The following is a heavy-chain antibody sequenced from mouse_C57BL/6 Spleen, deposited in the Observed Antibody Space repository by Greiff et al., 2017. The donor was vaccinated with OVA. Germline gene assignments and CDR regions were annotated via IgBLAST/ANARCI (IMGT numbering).Heavy chain of an antibody. V-gene: IGHV1-26*01. Sequence: EVQLQQSGPELVKPGASVKISCKASGYTFTDYYMNWVKQRPGQSLEWIGDINPNNGGTSYNQKFKGKATLTVDKSSSTAYMEPRSLTSEDSAVYYCARRDYGNYYAMDYWGQGTSVTVSS. CDR3: ARRDYGNYYAMDY. CDR1: GYTFTDYY. D-gene: IGHD2-1*01. CDR2: INPNNGGT. J-gene: IGHJ4*01.